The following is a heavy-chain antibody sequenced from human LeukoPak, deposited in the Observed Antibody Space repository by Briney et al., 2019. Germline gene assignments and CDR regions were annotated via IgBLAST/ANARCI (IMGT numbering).Heavy chain of an antibody. D-gene: IGHD2-2*01. Sequence: GGSLRLSRAASGFIFSRYAVGWVRQASGKGLEWVSVISGNGGSTYYADSVKGRFTISRDNSRNTLYLQMNSLRGEDTAVYFCAREAPGYFDYWGLGALVTVSS. CDR1: GFIFSRYA. V-gene: IGHV3-23*01. J-gene: IGHJ4*02. CDR2: ISGNGGST. CDR3: AREAPGYFDY.